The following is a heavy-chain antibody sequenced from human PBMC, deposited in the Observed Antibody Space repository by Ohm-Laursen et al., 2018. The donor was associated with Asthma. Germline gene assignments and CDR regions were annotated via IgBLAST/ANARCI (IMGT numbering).Heavy chain of an antibody. J-gene: IGHJ4*02. CDR1: GGSISSGGYY. V-gene: IGHV4-30-2*01. D-gene: IGHD4-23*01. Sequence: SHTLSLTCTLSGGSISSGGYYWSWVRQPPGKGLEWIGEIYHSGSTNYNPTLKSRVTISVDKSKNQFSLKLSSVTAADTAVYYCARGGYGGNSGGFDYWGQGTLVTVSS. CDR3: ARGGYGGNSGGFDY. CDR2: IYHSGST.